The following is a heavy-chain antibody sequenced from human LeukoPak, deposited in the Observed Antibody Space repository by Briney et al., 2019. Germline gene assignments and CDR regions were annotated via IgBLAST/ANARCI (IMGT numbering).Heavy chain of an antibody. D-gene: IGHD3-10*01. CDR2: IYSGGST. J-gene: IGHJ6*02. CDR1: GFTVSSNY. V-gene: IGHV3-66*01. CDR3: ATFTYGSGSYSYYYYGMDV. Sequence: GGSLRLSCAASGFTVSSNYMSWVRQAPGKGLEWVSVIYSGGSTYYADSAKGRFTISRDNSKNTLYLQMNSLRAEDTAVYYCATFTYGSGSYSYYYYGMDVWGQGTTVTVSS.